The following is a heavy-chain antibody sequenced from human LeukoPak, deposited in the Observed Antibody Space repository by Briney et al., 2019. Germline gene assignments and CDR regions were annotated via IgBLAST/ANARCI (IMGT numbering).Heavy chain of an antibody. CDR3: ARDRGYSGYDSYFDY. J-gene: IGHJ4*02. Sequence: SETLSLTCAVYGGSFSGYYWSWIRQPPGKGLEWIGEINHSGSTNYNPPLKSRVTISVDTSKNQFSLKLSSVTAADTAVYYCARDRGYSGYDSYFDYWGQGTLVTVSS. D-gene: IGHD5-12*01. CDR1: GGSFSGYY. V-gene: IGHV4-34*01. CDR2: INHSGST.